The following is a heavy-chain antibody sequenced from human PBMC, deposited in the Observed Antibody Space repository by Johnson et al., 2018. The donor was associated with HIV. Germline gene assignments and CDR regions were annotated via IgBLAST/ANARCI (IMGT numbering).Heavy chain of an antibody. CDR2: ISYDGPNK. V-gene: IGHV3-30-3*01. J-gene: IGHJ3*02. CDR1: GFTFSDYA. D-gene: IGHD7-27*01. CDR3: ARAIGNWDAFDI. Sequence: QVQLVESGGGVVQPGRSLRLSCAASGFTFSDYAIHWVRQAPGKGLEWVAVISYDGPNKYYADSVKGRFTISRDNSKNTLYLQMNSLRAEDTALYYCARAIGNWDAFDIWGQGTMVTVSS.